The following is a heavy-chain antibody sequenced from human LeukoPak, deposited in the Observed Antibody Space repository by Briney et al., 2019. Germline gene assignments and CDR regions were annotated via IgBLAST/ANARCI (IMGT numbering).Heavy chain of an antibody. CDR2: IRSKAYGGTT. CDR1: GFTFGDYA. J-gene: IGHJ4*02. Sequence: PGGSLRLSYIASGFTFGDYALSWFRQAPGKGLQWVGCIRSKAYGGTTEYAASVKGRFTISRDDSKSIAYLQMNSLQIEDTAVYHCTRHLEDSSGYYHFDSWGLGTLVTVSS. D-gene: IGHD3-22*01. V-gene: IGHV3-49*03. CDR3: TRHLEDSSGYYHFDS.